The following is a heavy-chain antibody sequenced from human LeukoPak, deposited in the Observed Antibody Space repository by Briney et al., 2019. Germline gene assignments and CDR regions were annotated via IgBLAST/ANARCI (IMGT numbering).Heavy chain of an antibody. D-gene: IGHD1-26*01. CDR1: GGSFSGYY. CDR2: INHSGST. Sequence: SETLSLTCAVYGGSFSGYYWSWIRQPPGKGLEWIGEINHSGSTNYNPSLKSRVTISVDTSKNQFSLKLSSVTAADTAVYYCARDVEWEPYWGQGTLVTVSS. V-gene: IGHV4-34*01. J-gene: IGHJ4*02. CDR3: ARDVEWEPY.